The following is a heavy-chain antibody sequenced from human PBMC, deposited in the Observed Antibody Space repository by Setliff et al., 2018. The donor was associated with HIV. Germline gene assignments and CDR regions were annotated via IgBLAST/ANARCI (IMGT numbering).Heavy chain of an antibody. CDR2: IYTSGST. CDR3: ARQERYCTSADCYRYFNY. V-gene: IGHV4-4*09. D-gene: IGHD2-2*02. CDR1: GGSISTYY. Sequence: SETLSLTCTVSGGSISTYYWSWIRQPPGKGLEWIGYIYTSGSTSYNPSLKSRLTISLDTSKNQFSLKLSSVTAADTAVYYCARQERYCTSADCYRYFNYWGQGTLVTVSS. J-gene: IGHJ4*02.